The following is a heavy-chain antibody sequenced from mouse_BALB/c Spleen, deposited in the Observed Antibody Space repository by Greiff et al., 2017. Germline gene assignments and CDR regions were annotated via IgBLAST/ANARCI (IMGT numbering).Heavy chain of an antibody. D-gene: IGHD2-3*01. CDR3: ARWDDGYYLFAY. V-gene: IGHV5-9*03. CDR2: ISSGGGNT. Sequence: DVHLVESGGGLVKPGGSLKLSCAASGFTFSSYTMSWVRQTPEKRLEWVATISSGGGNTYYPDSVKGRFTISRDNAKNNLYMQMSSLRSEDTALYYCARWDDGYYLFAYWGQGTLVTVSA. CDR1: GFTFSSYT. J-gene: IGHJ3*01.